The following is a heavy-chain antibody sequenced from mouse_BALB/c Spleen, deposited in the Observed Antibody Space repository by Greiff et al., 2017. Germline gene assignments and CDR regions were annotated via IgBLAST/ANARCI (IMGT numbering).Heavy chain of an antibody. D-gene: IGHD3-2*01. CDR2: IYPGSGST. CDR1: GYTFTDYV. Sequence: QVHVKQSGPELVKPGASVKMSCKASGYTFTDYVISWVKQRTGQGLEWIGEIYPGSGSTYYNEKFKGKATLTADKSSNTAYMQLSSLTSEDSAVYFCASQGEDSSGYSYWGQGTTLTVSS. V-gene: IGHV1-77*01. J-gene: IGHJ2*01. CDR3: ASQGEDSSGYSY.